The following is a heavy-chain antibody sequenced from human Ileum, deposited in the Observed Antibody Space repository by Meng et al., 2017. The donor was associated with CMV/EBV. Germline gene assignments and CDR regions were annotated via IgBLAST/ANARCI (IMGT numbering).Heavy chain of an antibody. J-gene: IGHJ1*01. D-gene: IGHD4-17*01. CDR1: GYTFTGYY. CDR3: ARFDYGDNNYFQH. Sequence: ASVKVSCKASGYTFTGYYMHWVRQAPGQGLEWMGWINPNSGGTNYAQKFQGRITMTRDTSISTAYMELSRLGSDDTAVYYCARFDYGDNNYFQHWGQGTLVTVSS. V-gene: IGHV1-2*02. CDR2: INPNSGGT.